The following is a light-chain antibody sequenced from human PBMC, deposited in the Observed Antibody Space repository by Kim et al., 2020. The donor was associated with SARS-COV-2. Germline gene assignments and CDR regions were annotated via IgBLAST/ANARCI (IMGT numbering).Light chain of an antibody. CDR2: EVT. V-gene: IGLV2-8*01. CDR3: SSYAGSKSTV. Sequence: GKSITISGNGTSSYVGGYNSVSWYKQHPGKAPKLMIYEVTKRPSGVPDRFSSTKSGNTASLTVSGLQAEDEADYYCSSYAGSKSTVFGTGTKVTVL. J-gene: IGLJ1*01. CDR1: SSYVGGYNS.